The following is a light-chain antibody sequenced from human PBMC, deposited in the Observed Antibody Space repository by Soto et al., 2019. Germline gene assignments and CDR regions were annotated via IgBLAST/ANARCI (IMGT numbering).Light chain of an antibody. J-gene: IGLJ2*01. CDR3: QVWDSSSDHVI. Sequence: SYELTQTPSVSVAPGQTASITCGGTVIGSISVHWYQQKPGQAPVLVVFDDSDRPSGIPERFSGSNSRNTATLTISRVEAADEADYYCQVWDSSSDHVIFGGGTKLTVL. CDR1: VIGSIS. CDR2: DDS. V-gene: IGLV3-21*02.